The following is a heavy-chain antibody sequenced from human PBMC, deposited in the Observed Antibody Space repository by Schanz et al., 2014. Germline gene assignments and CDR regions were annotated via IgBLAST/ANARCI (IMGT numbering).Heavy chain of an antibody. CDR1: GFTFSSYG. CDR2: MSYDGSIK. V-gene: IGHV3-33*01. J-gene: IGHJ6*02. CDR3: ARVRRRIATPSTPSFRNYYYYAMDV. Sequence: QVQLEESGGGVVQPGRSLRLSCAASGFTFSSYGMHWVRQAPGKGLEWVAAMSYDGSIKYYGDSVKGRFTISRDNSKNTLYLQMNSLRAEDTSVYFCARVRRRIATPSTPSFRNYYYYAMDVWGQGTTVTVSS. D-gene: IGHD6-13*01.